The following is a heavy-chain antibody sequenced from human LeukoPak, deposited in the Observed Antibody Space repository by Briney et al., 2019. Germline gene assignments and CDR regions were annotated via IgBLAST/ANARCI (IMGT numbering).Heavy chain of an antibody. Sequence: KPSETLSLTCAVSGYSISSGYYWGWIRQPPGKGLEWIGRIYTSGSTNYNPSLKSRVTISVDTSKNQFSLKLSSVTAADTAVYYCARDANYDILTGPRGRWFDPWGQGTLVTVSS. D-gene: IGHD3-9*01. CDR3: ARDANYDILTGPRGRWFDP. CDR1: GYSISSGYY. CDR2: IYTSGST. J-gene: IGHJ5*02. V-gene: IGHV4-38-2*02.